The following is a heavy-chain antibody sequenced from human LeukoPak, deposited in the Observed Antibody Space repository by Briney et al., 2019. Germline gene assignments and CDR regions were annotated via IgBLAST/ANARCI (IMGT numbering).Heavy chain of an antibody. CDR2: ITTRDVAP. V-gene: IGHV3-48*03. J-gene: IGHJ4*02. CDR1: GVRVSSGL. Sequence: AGSLKLSCAASGVRVSSGLTNRLGQGPGKPLNEVAFITTRDVAPYSEEPGKGRFTRSRDKAKHSVYLQMNSLSADDTDVYYCARSLIVASGDYWGQGALVTVSS. CDR3: ARSLIVASGDY. D-gene: IGHD3-22*01.